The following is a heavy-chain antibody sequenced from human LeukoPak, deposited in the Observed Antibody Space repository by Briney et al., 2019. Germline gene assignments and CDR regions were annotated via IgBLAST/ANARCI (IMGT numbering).Heavy chain of an antibody. V-gene: IGHV4-39*07. Sequence: PSETLSLTCTVSGGSISSSSYYWGWIRQPPGKGLEWIGEINHSGSTNYNPSLKSRVTISVDTSKNQFSLKLSSVTAADTAVYYCARYRRVNKYFDYWGQGTLVTVSS. CDR2: INHSGST. J-gene: IGHJ4*02. D-gene: IGHD3-9*01. CDR3: ARYRRVNKYFDY. CDR1: GGSISSSSYY.